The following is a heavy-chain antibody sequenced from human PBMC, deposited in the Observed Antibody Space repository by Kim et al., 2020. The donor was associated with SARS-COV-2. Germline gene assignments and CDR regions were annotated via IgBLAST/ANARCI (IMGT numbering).Heavy chain of an antibody. J-gene: IGHJ4*02. CDR3: ARVLEGYSSSWYVGFDY. CDR2: IYHSGST. D-gene: IGHD6-13*01. CDR1: GYSISSGYH. V-gene: IGHV4-38-2*02. Sequence: SETLSLTCTVSGYSISSGYHWGWIRQPPGKGLEWIGSIYHSGSTYYNPSLKSRVTISVDTSKNQFSLKLSSVTAADTAVYYCARVLEGYSSSWYVGFDYWGQGTLVTVSS.